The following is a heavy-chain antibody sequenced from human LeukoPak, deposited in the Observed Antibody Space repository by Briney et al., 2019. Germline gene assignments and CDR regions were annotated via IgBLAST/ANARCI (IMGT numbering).Heavy chain of an antibody. V-gene: IGHV3-53*01. CDR1: GFTFQSNY. J-gene: IGHJ4*02. CDR2: IYSNGNT. Sequence: GGSLRLSCAASGFTFQSNYMSWVRQAPGKGLEWVSVIYSNGNTYYADSVKGRFTISRDNSKNTLYLQMNSLRVEDTAVYYCVRDRDRDPYYFDYWGQGTLVTVSS. CDR3: VRDRDRDPYYFDY.